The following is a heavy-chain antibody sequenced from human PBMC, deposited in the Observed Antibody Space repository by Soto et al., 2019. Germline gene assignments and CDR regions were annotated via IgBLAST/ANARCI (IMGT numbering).Heavy chain of an antibody. J-gene: IGHJ1*01. CDR3: TTDKRLRWGEYFQH. D-gene: IGHD4-17*01. V-gene: IGHV3-15*07. CDR2: IKSKTDGGTT. CDR1: GFTFSNAW. Sequence: EVQLVESGGGLVKPGGSLRLSCAASGFTFSNAWMNWVRQAPGKGLEWVGRIKSKTDGGTTDYAAPVKGRFTISRDDSKNTLYLQMNSLKTEDTAVYYCTTDKRLRWGEYFQHWGQGTLVTVSS.